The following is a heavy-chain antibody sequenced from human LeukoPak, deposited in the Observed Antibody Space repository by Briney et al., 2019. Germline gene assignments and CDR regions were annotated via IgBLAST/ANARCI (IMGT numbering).Heavy chain of an antibody. D-gene: IGHD1-1*01. Sequence: GGSPRLSCAASGFTFDDYAMHWVRQARGKGLQWVAVISYDGNNKYYADSVKGRFTISRDNSKNTLYLQMNSLRAEDTAVYYCANPMNWNGHRWDFDYWGQGTLVTVSS. V-gene: IGHV3-30-3*01. CDR1: GFTFDDYA. CDR2: ISYDGNNK. CDR3: ANPMNWNGHRWDFDY. J-gene: IGHJ4*02.